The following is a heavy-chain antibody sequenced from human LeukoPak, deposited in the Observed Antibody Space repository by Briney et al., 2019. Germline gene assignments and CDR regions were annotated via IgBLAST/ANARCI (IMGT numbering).Heavy chain of an antibody. J-gene: IGHJ4*02. D-gene: IGHD2-21*01. CDR1: GGVFTTYA. V-gene: IGHV1-69*11. CDR2: IIPFLSTT. CDR3: TIIPNVILFTHYFEY. Sequence: VASVKVSCKASGGVFTTYAISWVRQAPGQGLEWMGSIIPFLSTTNYAQKFQGRVTITADEPTRTAYMELTYVRSDDTAVYYCTIIPNVILFTHYFEYWGQGTLVTVSS.